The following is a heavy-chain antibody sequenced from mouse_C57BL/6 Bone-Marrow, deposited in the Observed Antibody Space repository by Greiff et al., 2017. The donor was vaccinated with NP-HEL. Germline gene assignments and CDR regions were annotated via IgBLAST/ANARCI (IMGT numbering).Heavy chain of an antibody. Sequence: VQLVESGAELARPGASVKLSCKASGYTFTSYGISWVQQRPGQGLEWIGEIYPRSGNTYYNEKFKGRDTLTADKSSSTAYMELRSLTSEDSAVYFCARGELLLRPFAYWGQGTLVTVSA. J-gene: IGHJ3*01. CDR2: IYPRSGNT. CDR3: ARGELLLRPFAY. V-gene: IGHV1-81*01. D-gene: IGHD1-1*01. CDR1: GYTFTSYG.